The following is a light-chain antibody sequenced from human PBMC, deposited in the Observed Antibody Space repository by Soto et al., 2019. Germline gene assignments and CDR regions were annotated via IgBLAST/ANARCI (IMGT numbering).Light chain of an antibody. CDR3: QQDYSTLAT. CDR2: AAS. Sequence: DIQMSQSPSSLSASVGDRVTITCRAAESISRHLNWYQQKPGRAPDLLIYAASTLQNGVPSRFTGSGSGTEFTLTITGLQLEEFATYYCQQDYSTLATVGQGTRLEI. CDR1: ESISRH. V-gene: IGKV1-39*01. J-gene: IGKJ5*01.